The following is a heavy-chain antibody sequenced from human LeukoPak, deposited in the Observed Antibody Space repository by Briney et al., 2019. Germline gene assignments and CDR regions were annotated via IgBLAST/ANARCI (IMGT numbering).Heavy chain of an antibody. J-gene: IGHJ3*02. Sequence: SGGSLRLSCAASGFTFSSYGMHWVRQAPGKGLEWVAFIRYDGSNKYYADSVKGRFTISRDNSKNTLYLQMNSLRAEDTAVYYCARDTLVVPAAMGAFDIWGQGTMVTVSS. D-gene: IGHD2-2*01. CDR2: IRYDGSNK. CDR1: GFTFSSYG. CDR3: ARDTLVVPAAMGAFDI. V-gene: IGHV3-30*02.